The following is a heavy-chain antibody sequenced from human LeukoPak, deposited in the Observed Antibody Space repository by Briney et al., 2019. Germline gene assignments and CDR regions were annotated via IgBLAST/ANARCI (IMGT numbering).Heavy chain of an antibody. V-gene: IGHV3-48*01. CDR1: GFTFSSYS. CDR2: ISSSSSTI. Sequence: AGSLRLTCAASGFTFSSYSMNWVRQAPAKGLELVSYISSSSSTIYYADPVKGRFTISSDNAKKSLYLQMSSLRAEDTAVYYCARDVFPEIPAAKMPMDCWGQGTLETVSS. D-gene: IGHD2-2*01. CDR3: ARDVFPEIPAAKMPMDC. J-gene: IGHJ4*02.